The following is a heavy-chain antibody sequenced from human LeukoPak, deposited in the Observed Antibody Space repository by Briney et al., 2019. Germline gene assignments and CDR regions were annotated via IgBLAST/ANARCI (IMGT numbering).Heavy chain of an antibody. Sequence: SETLSLTCTVSGGSISGSTYYWGWIRQPPGKGLEWIGSIYYSGSTYYNPSLKSRVTMSVDTSKNQFSLKLSSVTAADTAVYYCARERWSTSPENYYYYYMDVWGKGTTVTISS. CDR1: GGSISGSTYY. CDR3: ARERWSTSPENYYYYYMDV. D-gene: IGHD2-2*01. J-gene: IGHJ6*03. CDR2: IYYSGST. V-gene: IGHV4-39*07.